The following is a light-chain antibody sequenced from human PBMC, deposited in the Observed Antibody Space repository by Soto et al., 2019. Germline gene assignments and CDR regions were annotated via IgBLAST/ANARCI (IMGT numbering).Light chain of an antibody. V-gene: IGLV1-40*01. CDR3: QSFDISLSGSLV. CDR2: ANS. Sequence: QAVVTQPPSVSGAPGQRVTISCTGSSSNFGAGYDVHWYQQLPGTAPKLLIYANSNRPSGVPDRFSGSKSGTSASLAITGLQAEDEADYYCQSFDISLSGSLVFGGGTQLTVL. CDR1: SSNFGAGYD. J-gene: IGLJ2*01.